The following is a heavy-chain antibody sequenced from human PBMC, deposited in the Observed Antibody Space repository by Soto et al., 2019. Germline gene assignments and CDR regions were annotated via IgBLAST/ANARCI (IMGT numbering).Heavy chain of an antibody. Sequence: QVQLVESGGGVVQPGRSLRLSCAASGFTFSSYGMHWVRQAPGKGLEWVAVIWYDGSNKYYADSVKGRFTISRDNSKNTLSLQMNSLSAEATAVYNCAREGKVVCARSYYFDYWGQGPLVTVSS. CDR2: IWYDGSNK. D-gene: IGHD3-22*01. CDR1: GFTFSSYG. CDR3: AREGKVVCARSYYFDY. J-gene: IGHJ4*02. V-gene: IGHV3-33*01.